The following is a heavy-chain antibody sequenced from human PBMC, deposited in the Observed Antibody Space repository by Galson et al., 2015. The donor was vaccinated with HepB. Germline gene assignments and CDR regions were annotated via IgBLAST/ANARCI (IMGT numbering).Heavy chain of an antibody. D-gene: IGHD3-3*01. Sequence: SVKVSCKASGGTFSSYTISWVRQAPGQGLEWMGRIIPILGIANYAQKFQGRVTITADKSTSTAYMELSSLRSEDTAVYYCARARITIFGVVTPGDYYYYMDVWGKGTTVTVSS. CDR1: GGTFSSYT. J-gene: IGHJ6*03. V-gene: IGHV1-69*02. CDR3: ARARITIFGVVTPGDYYYYMDV. CDR2: IIPILGIA.